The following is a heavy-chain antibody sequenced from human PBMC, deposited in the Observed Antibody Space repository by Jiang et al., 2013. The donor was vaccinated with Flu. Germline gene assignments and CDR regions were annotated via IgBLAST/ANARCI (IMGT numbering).Heavy chain of an antibody. CDR3: ARSFYTNWFDF. Sequence: VQLLESGGDLGQPGGSLRLSCVASGFTFSTHSMSWVRQAPGKGLEWVSTLTSDGSPYYADSVRGRFTISRDTSKNTAFLQMDSLRPEDTALYFCARSFYTNWFDFWGQGTLVTVSS. V-gene: IGHV3-23*01. CDR2: LTSDGSP. D-gene: IGHD3-10*01. J-gene: IGHJ5*01. CDR1: GFTFSTHS.